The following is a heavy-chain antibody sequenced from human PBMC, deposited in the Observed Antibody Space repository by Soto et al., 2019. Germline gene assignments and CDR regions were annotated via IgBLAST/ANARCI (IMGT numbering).Heavy chain of an antibody. CDR2: INHSGST. CDR1: GGSFTDYY. D-gene: IGHD3-16*02. J-gene: IGHJ3*01. CDR3: ARVRARLLSHAFDF. Sequence: QVQLQQWGAGLLKPSETLSLTCAVFGGSFTDYYWTWISQPPGKGLEWIGEINHSGSTNYNPSLKNRVTISVDTSKNQFSLKVNSVTAADTAVYYCARVRARLLSHAFDFWGQGTLVTVSS. V-gene: IGHV4-34*01.